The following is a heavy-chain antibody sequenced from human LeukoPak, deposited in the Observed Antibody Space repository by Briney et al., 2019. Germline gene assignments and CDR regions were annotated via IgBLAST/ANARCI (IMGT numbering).Heavy chain of an antibody. CDR2: ISSSSNTI. Sequence: PGGSLRLSCTASGFTFSIYSMNWVRQAPGKGLEWVSYISSSSNTIHYADSVKGRFTISRDNAKNSLYLQMNSLRAEDTAVYYCARVVRVPAAHDLTGAFDIWGQGTMVTVSS. J-gene: IGHJ3*02. CDR1: GFTFSIYS. V-gene: IGHV3-48*01. CDR3: ARVVRVPAAHDLTGAFDI. D-gene: IGHD2-2*01.